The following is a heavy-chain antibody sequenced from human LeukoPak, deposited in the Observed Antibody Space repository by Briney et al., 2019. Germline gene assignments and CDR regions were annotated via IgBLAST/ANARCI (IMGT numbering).Heavy chain of an antibody. V-gene: IGHV3-7*01. Sequence: PGGSLRLSCAASGFTFSSYWMSWVRQAPGKGLEWVANIKQDGSERYYVDSVKGRFTISRDNAKNSLYLQMNSLRAEDTAVYYCARDNPGGIAARLNAFDIWGQGTMVTVSS. CDR3: ARDNPGGIAARLNAFDI. CDR1: GFTFSSYW. D-gene: IGHD6-6*01. J-gene: IGHJ3*02. CDR2: IKQDGSER.